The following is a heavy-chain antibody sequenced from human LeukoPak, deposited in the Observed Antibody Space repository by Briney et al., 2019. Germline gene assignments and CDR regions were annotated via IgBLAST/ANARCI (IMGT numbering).Heavy chain of an antibody. J-gene: IGHJ4*02. D-gene: IGHD2-2*01. CDR1: GFTFSTYA. Sequence: TGGSLRLSCAASGFTFSTYAMSWVRQAPGKGLEWVAFIRSDGGIKYYADSVKGRFTISRDNSKNTLYLQVNSLRAEDTAVYFCAKDVPAAYFDYWGQGTLVTVSS. CDR2: IRSDGGIK. CDR3: AKDVPAAYFDY. V-gene: IGHV3-30*02.